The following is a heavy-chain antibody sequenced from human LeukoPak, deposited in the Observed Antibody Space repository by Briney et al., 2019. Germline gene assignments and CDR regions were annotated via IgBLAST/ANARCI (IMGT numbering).Heavy chain of an antibody. J-gene: IGHJ4*02. V-gene: IGHV3-9*03. CDR2: ISWNSGSI. D-gene: IGHD3-3*01. CDR3: AKADRSYYDSWSGYSFDY. Sequence: GGSLRLSCAASGFTFDDYAMHWVRQAPGKGLEWVSGISWNSGSIGYADSVKGRFTISRDNAKNSLYLQMNSLRAEDMALYYCAKADRSYYDSWSGYSFDYWGQGTLVTVSS. CDR1: GFTFDDYA.